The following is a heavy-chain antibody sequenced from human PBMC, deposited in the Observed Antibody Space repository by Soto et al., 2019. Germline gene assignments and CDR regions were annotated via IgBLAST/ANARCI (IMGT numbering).Heavy chain of an antibody. D-gene: IGHD5-12*01. Sequence: SETLSLTCDVSRYSINNNNWWSWVRQPPGGGLEWIGELHHGGRTNYSPSLESRVTFSVDISKNQFFLKLSSVTAADTAVYYCTKNSAYALDYWGQGTLVTVSS. CDR2: LHHGGRT. V-gene: IGHV4-4*02. CDR1: RYSINNNNW. CDR3: TKNSAYALDY. J-gene: IGHJ4*02.